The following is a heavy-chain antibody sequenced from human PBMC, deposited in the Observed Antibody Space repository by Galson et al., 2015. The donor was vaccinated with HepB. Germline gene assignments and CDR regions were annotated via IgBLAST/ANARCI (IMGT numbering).Heavy chain of an antibody. D-gene: IGHD6-13*01. Sequence: QSGAEVKKPGESLKISCKGSGYGFTSYWIGWVRQMPGKGLEWMGIIYPGDSDTRYSPSFQGQVTISADKSISTAYLQWSSLKASDTAMYYCARQGYSSSWYRGYVDYWGQGTLVTVSS. V-gene: IGHV5-51*01. CDR1: GYGFTSYW. CDR3: ARQGYSSSWYRGYVDY. CDR2: IYPGDSDT. J-gene: IGHJ4*02.